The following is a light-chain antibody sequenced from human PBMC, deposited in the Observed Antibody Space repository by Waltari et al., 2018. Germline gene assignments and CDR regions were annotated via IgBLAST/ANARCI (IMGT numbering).Light chain of an antibody. CDR2: DVS. CDR1: SSDVGGYNY. V-gene: IGLV2-14*03. J-gene: IGLJ2*01. Sequence: QSALTQPASVSGSPGQSITISCTGTSSDVGGYNYVAWYQQYPGKAPKRILFDVSRWPAGVSNRFSGSKSGNTASLTISGLQADDEADYYCSSYTTTSAIIFGGGTTLTVL. CDR3: SSYTTTSAII.